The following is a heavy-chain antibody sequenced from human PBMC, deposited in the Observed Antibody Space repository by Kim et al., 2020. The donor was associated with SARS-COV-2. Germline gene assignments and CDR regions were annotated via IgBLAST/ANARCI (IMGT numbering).Heavy chain of an antibody. J-gene: IGHJ5*02. CDR3: ATEKGGDFGVVIGFDP. Sequence: ASVKVSCKVSGYTLTELSMHWVRQAPGKGLEWMGGFDPEDGETIYAQKFQGRVTMTEDTSTDTAYMELSSLRSEDTAVYYCATEKGGDFGVVIGFDPWGQGTLVTVSS. CDR2: FDPEDGET. D-gene: IGHD3-3*01. V-gene: IGHV1-24*01. CDR1: GYTLTELS.